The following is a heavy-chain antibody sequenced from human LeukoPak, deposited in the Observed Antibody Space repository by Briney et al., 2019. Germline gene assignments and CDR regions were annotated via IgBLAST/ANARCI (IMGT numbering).Heavy chain of an antibody. CDR1: GFTFSSYS. J-gene: IGHJ4*02. Sequence: GGSLRLSCAASGFTFSSYSMNWVRQAPGKGLEWVAYISSSSSTIYYADSVKGRFTISRDNAKNSLYLQMNSLRDEDTAVYYCARDGENYYDSSGYYGYWGQGTLVTVSS. CDR2: ISSSSSTI. CDR3: ARDGENYYDSSGYYGY. D-gene: IGHD3-22*01. V-gene: IGHV3-48*02.